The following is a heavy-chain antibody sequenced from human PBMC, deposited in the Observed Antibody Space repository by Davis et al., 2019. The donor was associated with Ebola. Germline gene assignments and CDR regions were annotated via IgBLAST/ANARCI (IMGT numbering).Heavy chain of an antibody. D-gene: IGHD6-19*01. CDR2: LGSSGSPI. CDR3: EAGMDV. CDR1: GITFTSYY. J-gene: IGHJ6*02. V-gene: IGHV3-11*01. Sequence: GESLKISCAASGITFTSYYMNWIRQPPGKGLEWLSYLGSSGSPIYYADSVKGRFTIPRDNAKNSLYLQMNSLRADDTAVYYCEAGMDVWGQGTTVIVSS.